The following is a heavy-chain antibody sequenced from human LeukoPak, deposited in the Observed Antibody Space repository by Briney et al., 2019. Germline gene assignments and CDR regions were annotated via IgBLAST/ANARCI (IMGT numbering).Heavy chain of an antibody. CDR1: GGTFSSYA. CDR2: IIPIFGTA. CDR3: ASRAQRITIFGVLTGPYYYYMDV. Sequence: ASVKVSCKASGGTFSSYAISWVRQAPGQGLEWMGGIIPIFGTANYAQKFQGRVTITTDESTSTAYMELSSLRSEDTAVYYCASRAQRITIFGVLTGPYYYYMDVWGKGTTVTVSS. V-gene: IGHV1-69*05. J-gene: IGHJ6*03. D-gene: IGHD3-3*01.